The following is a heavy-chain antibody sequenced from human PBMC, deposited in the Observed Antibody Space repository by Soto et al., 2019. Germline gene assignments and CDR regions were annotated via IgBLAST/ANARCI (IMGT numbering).Heavy chain of an antibody. D-gene: IGHD3-3*01. CDR1: GGTFNRFA. J-gene: IGHJ5*02. CDR3: AREGLHYYGLGRGHPFDH. CDR2: IIPMFRSA. V-gene: IGHV1-69*01. Sequence: QVQLVQSGAEVKKSGSSVKVSCKASGGTFNRFAISWVRQAPGQCLQWMGGIIPMFRSANYAQKFKGRVTITADESPNTVYMEMIRLRSDDTAVYYCAREGLHYYGLGRGHPFDHWGQGTMVTVSS.